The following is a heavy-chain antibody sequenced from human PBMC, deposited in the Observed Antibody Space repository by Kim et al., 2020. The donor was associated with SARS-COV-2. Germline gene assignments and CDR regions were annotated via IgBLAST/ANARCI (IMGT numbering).Heavy chain of an antibody. CDR1: GGTFSSYA. D-gene: IGHD3-10*01. Sequence: SVKVSCKASGGTFSSYAISWVRQAPGQGLEWMGRIIPILGIANYAQKFQGRVTITADKSTSTAYMELSSLRSEGTAVYYCARGYGSGSYTFDYWGQGTLVTVSS. J-gene: IGHJ4*02. V-gene: IGHV1-69*04. CDR2: IIPILGIA. CDR3: ARGYGSGSYTFDY.